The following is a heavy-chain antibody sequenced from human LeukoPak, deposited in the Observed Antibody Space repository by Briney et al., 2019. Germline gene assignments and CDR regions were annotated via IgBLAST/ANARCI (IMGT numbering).Heavy chain of an antibody. CDR3: VRAWGGGSYSDAFDL. CDR2: ISSSSSAV. CDR1: GFTFSHYS. Sequence: PGGSLRLSCAASGFTFSHYSMNWVRQAPGKGLEWVSYISSSSSAVNYADSVKGRFTISRDNAKNSLYLQMSSLRVEDTAVFYCVRAWGGGSYSDAFDLWGQGTMVTVSS. V-gene: IGHV3-48*04. J-gene: IGHJ3*01. D-gene: IGHD1-26*01.